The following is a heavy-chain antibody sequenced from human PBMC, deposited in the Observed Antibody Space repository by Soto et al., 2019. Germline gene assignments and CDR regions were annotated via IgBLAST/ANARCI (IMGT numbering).Heavy chain of an antibody. D-gene: IGHD4-17*01. CDR1: GGAFSGYY. CDR2: INHSGST. J-gene: IGHJ6*02. CDR3: ARGVYVSSDYVDYYYYYYGMDV. Sequence: SETLSLTCAVYGGAFSGYYWSWIRQPPGKGLEWIGEINHSGSTNYNPSLRSRVTISVDTSKNQFSLKLSSVTAADTAVYYCARGVYVSSDYVDYYYYYYGMDVWGQGTTVTVSS. V-gene: IGHV4-34*01.